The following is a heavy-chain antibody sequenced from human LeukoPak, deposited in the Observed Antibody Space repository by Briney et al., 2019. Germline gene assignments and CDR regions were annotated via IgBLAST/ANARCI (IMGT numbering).Heavy chain of an antibody. D-gene: IGHD3-9*01. J-gene: IGHJ5*02. CDR1: GFTFSSYA. V-gene: IGHV3-23*01. Sequence: GGSLRLSCAASGFTFSSYAMSWVRQAPGKGLEWVSAISGSGGSTYYADPVKGRFTISRDNSKNTLYLQMNSLRAEDTAVYYCAKGPGHDILPNWFDPWGQGTLVTVSS. CDR2: ISGSGGST. CDR3: AKGPGHDILPNWFDP.